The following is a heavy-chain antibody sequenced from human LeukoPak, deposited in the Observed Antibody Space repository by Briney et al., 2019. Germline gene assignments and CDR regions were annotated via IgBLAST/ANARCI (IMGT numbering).Heavy chain of an antibody. CDR1: GFSFSGYG. D-gene: IGHD1-14*01. Sequence: GRSLRLSCAASGFSFSGYGMHWVRQAQGKGLEWVAVIWYDGSNKYYADSVKGRFTITRDNSKNTVYLQMNSLRVEDTAVYYCARGRNHGGEFFDYWGQGTLVTVSS. V-gene: IGHV3-33*01. J-gene: IGHJ4*02. CDR2: IWYDGSNK. CDR3: ARGRNHGGEFFDY.